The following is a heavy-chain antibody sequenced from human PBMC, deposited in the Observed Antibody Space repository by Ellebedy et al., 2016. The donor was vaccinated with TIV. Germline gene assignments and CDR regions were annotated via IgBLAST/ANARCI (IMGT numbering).Heavy chain of an antibody. V-gene: IGHV3-72*01. CDR1: GFTFSDHS. CDR2: STYKAVNYRT. J-gene: IGHJ4*02. D-gene: IGHD6-19*01. CDR3: ARDPRYTSGWL. Sequence: PGGSLRLSCPASGFTFSDHSMDWVRQVQGKGLEWVGRSTYKAVNYRTEYAASVKGRLTMSRDDSRNSLNLHRNSLKVEDTAVYFCARDPRYTSGWLWGQGTLVTVSS.